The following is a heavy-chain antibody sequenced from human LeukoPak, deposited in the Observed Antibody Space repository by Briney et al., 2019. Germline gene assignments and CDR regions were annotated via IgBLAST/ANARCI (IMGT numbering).Heavy chain of an antibody. V-gene: IGHV4-61*05. D-gene: IGHD3-10*01. Sequence: SETLSLTCTVSGGSISSSDYYWGWIRQPPGKGLEWIGYIYYSGSTNYNPSLKSRVTISVDTSKNQFSLKLSSVTAADTAVYYCARRGYMDVWGKGTTVTVSS. CDR2: IYYSGST. J-gene: IGHJ6*03. CDR1: GGSISSSDYY. CDR3: ARRGYMDV.